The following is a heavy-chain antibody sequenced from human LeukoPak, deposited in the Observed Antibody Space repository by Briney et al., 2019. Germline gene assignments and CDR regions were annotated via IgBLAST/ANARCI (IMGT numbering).Heavy chain of an antibody. CDR1: GGSIRTTTW. D-gene: IGHD1-26*01. CDR3: ARCGSGSYPFDY. Sequence: PSGTLSLTCSVSGGSIRTTTWWSWVRQPPGKGLERIGHIYYSGSTNYNPSLKSRGTISVDTSKKQFSLKLRSVTAADTAVYYCARCGSGSYPFDYWGQGTLVTVSS. CDR2: IYYSGST. V-gene: IGHV4-4*02. J-gene: IGHJ4*02.